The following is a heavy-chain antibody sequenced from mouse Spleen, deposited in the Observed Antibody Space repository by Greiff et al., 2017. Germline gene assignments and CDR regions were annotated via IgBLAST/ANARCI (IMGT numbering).Heavy chain of an antibody. D-gene: IGHD2-4*01. V-gene: IGHV1-81*01. CDR3: ARWGLRAWFAY. Sequence: VQLQQSGAELARPGASVKLSCKASGYTFTSYGISWVKQRTGQGLEWIGEIYPRSGNTYYNEKFKGKATLTADKSSSTAYMELRSLTSEDSAVYFCARWGLRAWFAYWGQGTLVTVSA. J-gene: IGHJ3*01. CDR2: IYPRSGNT. CDR1: GYTFTSYG.